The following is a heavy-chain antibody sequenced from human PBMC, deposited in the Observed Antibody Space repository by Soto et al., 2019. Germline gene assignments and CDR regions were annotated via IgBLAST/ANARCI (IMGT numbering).Heavy chain of an antibody. CDR2: INPKSGGT. D-gene: IGHD3-22*01. V-gene: IGHV1-2*02. Sequence: QVHLVQSGAEVKKPGASVKVSCKTSGYTFSAYYMHWVRQAPGQGLEWMGWINPKSGGTLYAQKFQGRVTMTRDTSISTAYMELSRLRSDDTAVYYCARGGTFAYDTSGYSVYWGQGTLVPVSS. CDR3: ARGGTFAYDTSGYSVY. J-gene: IGHJ4*02. CDR1: GYTFSAYY.